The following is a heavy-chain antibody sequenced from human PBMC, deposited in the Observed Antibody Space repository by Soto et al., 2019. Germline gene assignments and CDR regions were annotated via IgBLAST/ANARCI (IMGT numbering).Heavy chain of an antibody. CDR2: IIPIFGTA. CDR3: ARDYTSGYCSGGSCYSEFDY. D-gene: IGHD2-15*01. Sequence: QVQLVQSGAEVKKPGSSVKVSCKASGGTFSSYAISWVRQAPGQGLEWMGGIIPIFGTANYAQKFQGRVTITADDSTSTAYMELSSLRSEDTAVYYCARDYTSGYCSGGSCYSEFDYWGQGTLVTVSS. J-gene: IGHJ4*02. CDR1: GGTFSSYA. V-gene: IGHV1-69*01.